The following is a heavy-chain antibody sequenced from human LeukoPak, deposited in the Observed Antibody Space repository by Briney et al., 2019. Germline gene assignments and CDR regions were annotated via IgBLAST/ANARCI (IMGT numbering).Heavy chain of an antibody. CDR1: GGSFSGYY. V-gene: IGHV4-34*01. CDR2: INDSGDT. CDR3: ARETSTWNSFEY. Sequence: SETLSLTCAVYGGSFSGYYWSWIRQSPGRGLEWIGQINDSGDTDYNPSLKSRVTMSIDTSKKQFSLRLRSVTAADTALYYCARETSTWNSFEYWGQGTAVTVSS. D-gene: IGHD1/OR15-1a*01. J-gene: IGHJ4*02.